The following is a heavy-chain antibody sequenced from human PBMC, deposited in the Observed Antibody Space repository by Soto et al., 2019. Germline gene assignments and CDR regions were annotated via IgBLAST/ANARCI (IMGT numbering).Heavy chain of an antibody. V-gene: IGHV3-20*01. CDR3: ARGWLVVPAAMSAPFDF. D-gene: IGHD2-2*01. CDR2: INWNGGST. CDR1: GFTFDDYG. Sequence: PGGSLRLSCAASGFTFDDYGMSWVRQAPGKGLEWVSGINWNGGSTGYADSVKGRFTISRDNAKNSLYLQMNGLRAEDTALYHCARGWLVVPAAMSAPFDFWGQGTLVTAPQ. J-gene: IGHJ4*02.